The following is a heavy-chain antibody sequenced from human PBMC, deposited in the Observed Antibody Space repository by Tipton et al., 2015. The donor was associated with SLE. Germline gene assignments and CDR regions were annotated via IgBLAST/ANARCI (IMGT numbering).Heavy chain of an antibody. J-gene: IGHJ4*02. Sequence: SLRLSCAASGFTFSSYGMHWVRQAPGKGLEWVAVIWYDGSNKYYADSVKGRFTISRDNSKNTLYLQMNSLRTEDTAVYYCARDPRARTYYDSSGYGYYFDYWLQGALVTVSS. CDR3: ARDPRARTYYDSSGYGYYFDY. V-gene: IGHV3-33*01. D-gene: IGHD3-22*01. CDR2: IWYDGSNK. CDR1: GFTFSSYG.